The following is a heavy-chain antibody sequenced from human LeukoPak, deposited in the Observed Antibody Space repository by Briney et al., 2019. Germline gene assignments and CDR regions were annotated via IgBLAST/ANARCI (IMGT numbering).Heavy chain of an antibody. D-gene: IGHD6-19*01. CDR2: ISYDGSNK. CDR3: ARAVAGYFDY. J-gene: IGHJ4*02. CDR1: GFTFSSYA. Sequence: GGSLRLSCAASGFTFSSYAMHWVRQAPGKGLEWVAVISYDGSNKYYADSVKGRFTISRDNSKNTLYLQMNSLRAEDTAVYYCARAVAGYFDYWGQGTLVTVSS. V-gene: IGHV3-30-3*01.